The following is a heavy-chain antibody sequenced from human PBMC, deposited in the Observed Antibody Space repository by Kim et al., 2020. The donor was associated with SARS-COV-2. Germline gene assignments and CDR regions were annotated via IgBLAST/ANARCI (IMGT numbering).Heavy chain of an antibody. CDR2: IRSKASGGTT. V-gene: IGHV3-49*04. CDR3: IKGVRSAGDY. J-gene: IGHJ4*02. Sequence: GGSLRLSCTASGFTFADNAMSWVRQAPGKGLEWVGFIRSKASGGTTEYAASVKGRFTVSRDDSKSIAYLQMNSLKTEDTAVYYCIKGVRSAGDYWGQGTLVTVSS. CDR1: GFTFADNA.